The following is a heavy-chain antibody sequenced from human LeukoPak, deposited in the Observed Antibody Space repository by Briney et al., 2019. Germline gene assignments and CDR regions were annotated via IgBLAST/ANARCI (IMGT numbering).Heavy chain of an antibody. CDR3: ASHTGSGYYDY. Sequence: SETLSLTCTVSGGSMSSHYWIWIRQPPGKGLEWIGYIYYSGSTNYNPSLKSRVTISVDTSKNQFSLKLSSVTAADTAVYYCASHTGSGYYDYWGQGTLVTVSS. D-gene: IGHD3-22*01. V-gene: IGHV4-59*08. CDR1: GGSMSSHY. J-gene: IGHJ4*02. CDR2: IYYSGST.